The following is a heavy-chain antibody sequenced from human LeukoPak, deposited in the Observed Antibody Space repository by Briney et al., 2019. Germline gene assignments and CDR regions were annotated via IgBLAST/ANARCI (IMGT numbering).Heavy chain of an antibody. Sequence: SVKVSCKASGGTFSSYAISCVRQAPGQGLEWMGGIIPIFGTANYAQKFQGRVTITADESTSTAYMELSSLRSEDTAVYYCARGRTIFGVVTIPDAFDIWGQGTMVTVSS. D-gene: IGHD3-3*01. J-gene: IGHJ3*02. CDR2: IIPIFGTA. V-gene: IGHV1-69*01. CDR1: GGTFSSYA. CDR3: ARGRTIFGVVTIPDAFDI.